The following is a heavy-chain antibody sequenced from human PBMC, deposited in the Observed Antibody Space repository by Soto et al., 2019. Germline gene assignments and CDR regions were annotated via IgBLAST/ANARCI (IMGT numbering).Heavy chain of an antibody. V-gene: IGHV1-18*01. CDR2: ISPYNGNT. D-gene: IGHD3-10*01. CDR3: TGGWFVEFVYYFDY. CDR1: GYTFTTYG. Sequence: QVQRVQSGAEVKKPGASVKVSCKTSGYTFTTYGISWVRQAPGQGLEWMGWISPYNGNTKYAQKLQGRVTMTADTSTSTAYMDLRSRTSDDTAVYYCTGGWFVEFVYYFDYWGQGTLVTVSS. J-gene: IGHJ4*02.